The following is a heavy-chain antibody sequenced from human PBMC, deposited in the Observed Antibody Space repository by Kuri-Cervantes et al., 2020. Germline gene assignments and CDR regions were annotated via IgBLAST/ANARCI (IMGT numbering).Heavy chain of an antibody. CDR1: TDSIRSPYY. CDR3: ARDRFGELFHYYYYGMDV. Sequence: SETLSLTCTVSTDSIRSPYYWGWIRQPPGKGLEWIGNFYHSGNTYYNPSLESRVTISVGTSKNQFSLKLSSVTAADTAVYYCARDRFGELFHYYYYGMDVWGQGTTVTVSS. V-gene: IGHV4-38-2*02. D-gene: IGHD3-10*01. CDR2: FYHSGNT. J-gene: IGHJ6*02.